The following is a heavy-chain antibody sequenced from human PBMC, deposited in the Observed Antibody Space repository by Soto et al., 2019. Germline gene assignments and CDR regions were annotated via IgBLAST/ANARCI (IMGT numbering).Heavy chain of an antibody. J-gene: IGHJ6*02. V-gene: IGHV1-69*01. D-gene: IGHD6-25*01. CDR3: ATATISPVSATLYHYGMDV. CDR1: GGTFNNFA. Sequence: QVQLVQSGAEVKKPGSSVKVSCQASGGTFNNFAFTWVRQAPGQGLEWLGGIMPVFHTTNIAQTFQDRITIIADYFTNTVYMEMTSLRFDDTAVYYCATATISPVSATLYHYGMDVWGRGTTVTVSS. CDR2: IMPVFHTT.